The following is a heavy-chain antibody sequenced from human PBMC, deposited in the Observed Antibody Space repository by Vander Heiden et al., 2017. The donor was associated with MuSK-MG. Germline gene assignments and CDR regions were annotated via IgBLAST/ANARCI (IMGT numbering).Heavy chain of an antibody. D-gene: IGHD1-26*01. CDR2: IWYDGSNK. CDR1: GFTFISYG. Sequence: QVQLEESGGGVVQPGSSLGLSCAAPGFTFISYGMHWVRQAPGKGLEWVAVIWYDGSNKYYADSVKGRFTISRDNSKNTLYLQMNSLRAEDTAVYYCAKAKGGATNYYYGMDVWGQGTTVTVSS. V-gene: IGHV3-33*06. J-gene: IGHJ6*02. CDR3: AKAKGGATNYYYGMDV.